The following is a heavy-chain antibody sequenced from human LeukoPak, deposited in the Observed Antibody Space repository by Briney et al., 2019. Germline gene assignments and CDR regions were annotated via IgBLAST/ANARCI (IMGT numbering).Heavy chain of an antibody. CDR1: GGSFSGYY. Sequence: SETLSLTCAVYGGSFSGYYWSWIRQPPGKGLEWIGEINHSGSTNYNPSLKSRVTISVDTSKNQFSLKLSSVTAADTAVYYCARGFEGSGSLKYSDLGFDPWGQGTLVTVSS. CDR2: INHSGST. D-gene: IGHD3-10*01. CDR3: ARGFEGSGSLKYSDLGFDP. V-gene: IGHV4-34*01. J-gene: IGHJ5*02.